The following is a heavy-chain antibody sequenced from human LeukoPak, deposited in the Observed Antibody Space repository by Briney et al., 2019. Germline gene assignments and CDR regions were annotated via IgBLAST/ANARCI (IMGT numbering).Heavy chain of an antibody. D-gene: IGHD1-1*01. CDR3: ARSAAGTYY. Sequence: KPGGSLRPSCVASGFTFSSYSMNWVRQAPGKGLEWVSSISSSSSYKYYTDSVKGRFTISRDNAKNSLYLQMNSLRAEDTAVYYCARSAAGTYYWGQGTLVTVSS. CDR2: ISSSSSYK. CDR1: GFTFSSYS. V-gene: IGHV3-21*01. J-gene: IGHJ4*02.